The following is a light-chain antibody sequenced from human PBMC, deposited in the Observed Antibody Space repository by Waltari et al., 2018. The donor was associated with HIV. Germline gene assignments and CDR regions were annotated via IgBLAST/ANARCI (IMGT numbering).Light chain of an antibody. Sequence: SALTQPASVSGSPGQSITISCMAPSSVFGGYNFVSSYQQHPGKAPKLMIYEVTKRPSGISNRFSGSKSGNTASLTISGLQAEDEADYYCCSYAGSLYVFGTGTKVTVL. CDR3: CSYAGSLYV. V-gene: IGLV2-23*02. CDR2: EVT. CDR1: SSVFGGYNF. J-gene: IGLJ1*01.